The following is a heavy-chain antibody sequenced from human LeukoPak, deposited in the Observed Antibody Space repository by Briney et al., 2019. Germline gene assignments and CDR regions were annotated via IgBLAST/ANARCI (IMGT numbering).Heavy chain of an antibody. V-gene: IGHV1-69*04. Sequence: GSSVKVSCKASGGTFSSYAISWVRQAPGQGLEWMGRIIPILGIANYAQKFQGRVTITADKSTSTAYMELSSLRSEDTAVYYYARARDSYGYRAGVLFDYWGQGTLVTVSS. CDR3: ARARDSYGYRAGVLFDY. D-gene: IGHD5-18*01. J-gene: IGHJ4*02. CDR2: IIPILGIA. CDR1: GGTFSSYA.